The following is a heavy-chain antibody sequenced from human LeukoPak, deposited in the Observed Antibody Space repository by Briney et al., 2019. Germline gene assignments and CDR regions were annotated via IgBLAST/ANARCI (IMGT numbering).Heavy chain of an antibody. Sequence: GGSLRLSCAASGFTFSSYATSWVRQAPGKGLEWVSAISGSGGSTYYADSVKGRITISRDNSKNTLYLQMNSLRAEDTAVYYCAKSANRYTAMGSFDYWGQGTLVTVSS. CDR1: GFTFSSYA. V-gene: IGHV3-23*01. CDR3: AKSANRYTAMGSFDY. J-gene: IGHJ4*02. D-gene: IGHD5-18*01. CDR2: ISGSGGST.